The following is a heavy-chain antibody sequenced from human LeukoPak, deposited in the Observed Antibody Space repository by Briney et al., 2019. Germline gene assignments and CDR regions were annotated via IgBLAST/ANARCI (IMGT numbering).Heavy chain of an antibody. CDR1: GGSVRRYS. D-gene: IGHD6-6*01. J-gene: IGHJ6*03. CDR3: ARQSFIAARPQRFYYYMDV. V-gene: IGHV4-4*09. Sequence: SETLSLTCSVSGGSVRRYSWTWIRQPPGKGLEWIGNIYTSGSTDYNPSLKSRDLVSAGTSKSQFSLKLTSMTAADTAVYYCARQSFIAARPQRFYYYMDVWGKGATVTVSS. CDR2: IYTSGST.